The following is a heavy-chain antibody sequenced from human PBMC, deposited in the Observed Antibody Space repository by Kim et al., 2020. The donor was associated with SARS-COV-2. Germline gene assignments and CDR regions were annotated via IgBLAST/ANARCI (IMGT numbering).Heavy chain of an antibody. D-gene: IGHD3-22*01. CDR3: ARVADSSGYYLLDY. CDR1: GGSISSGGYY. CDR2: IYYSGST. V-gene: IGHV4-31*01. Sequence: SETLSLTCTVSGGSISSGGYYWSWIRQHPGKGLEWIGYIYYSGSTYYNPSLKSLVTISVDTSKNQFSLKLSSVTAADTAVYYCARVADSSGYYLLDYWGQGTLVTVSS. J-gene: IGHJ4*02.